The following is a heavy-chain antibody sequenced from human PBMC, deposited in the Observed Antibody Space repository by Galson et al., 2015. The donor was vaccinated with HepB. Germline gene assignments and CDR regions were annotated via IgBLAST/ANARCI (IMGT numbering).Heavy chain of an antibody. D-gene: IGHD3-9*01. V-gene: IGHV1-2*02. CDR1: GYTFTGYY. CDR2: INPNSGGT. CDR3: ARDWYDILTGYSNAHFDY. J-gene: IGHJ4*02. Sequence: SVKVSCKASGYTFTGYYMHWVRQAPGQGLEWMGWINPNSGGTNYAQKFQGRVTMTRDTSISTAYMELRSLRSDDTAVYYCARDWYDILTGYSNAHFDYWGQGTLVTVSS.